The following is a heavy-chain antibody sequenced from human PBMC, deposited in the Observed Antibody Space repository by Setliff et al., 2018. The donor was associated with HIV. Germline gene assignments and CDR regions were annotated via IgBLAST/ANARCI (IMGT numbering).Heavy chain of an antibody. CDR2: IVVGSGNT. CDR3: AAGPDYYYYYMDV. V-gene: IGHV1-58*02. CDR1: GFTFTTSA. Sequence: GASVKVSCKASGFTFTTSAMQWVRQARGQRLEWIGWIVVGSGNTNYAQKFQERVTITSDMSKSTAYMELSSLRSEDKAVYYCAAGPDYYYYYMDVWSKGTTVTVSS. J-gene: IGHJ6*03.